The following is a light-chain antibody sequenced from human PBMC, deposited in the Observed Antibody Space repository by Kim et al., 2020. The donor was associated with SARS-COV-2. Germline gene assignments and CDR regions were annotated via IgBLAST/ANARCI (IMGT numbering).Light chain of an antibody. J-gene: IGKJ2*01. Sequence: SLYPGERAPLSCRASQSVSNYLGWYQQKPGQPPRLLIYEASNRASGIPARFSGSGSGTDFTLTISSLDPEDFAVFYCQQRSDWPYTFGQGTKLEI. CDR2: EAS. CDR1: QSVSNY. CDR3: QQRSDWPYT. V-gene: IGKV3-11*01.